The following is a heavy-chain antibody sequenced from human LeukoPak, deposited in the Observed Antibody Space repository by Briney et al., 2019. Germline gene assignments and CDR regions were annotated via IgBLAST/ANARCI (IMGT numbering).Heavy chain of an antibody. CDR1: GFTFSTYN. J-gene: IGHJ2*01. D-gene: IGHD1-26*01. Sequence: GSLRLSCVASGFTFSTYNMNWVRQAPGKGLEWIGIIYYSGSTYYNPSLKGRVTISVDTSKNQFSLKLSSVTAADTAVYYCARAFRARYFDLWGRGTLVTVSS. CDR2: IYYSGST. CDR3: ARAFRARYFDL. V-gene: IGHV4-59*05.